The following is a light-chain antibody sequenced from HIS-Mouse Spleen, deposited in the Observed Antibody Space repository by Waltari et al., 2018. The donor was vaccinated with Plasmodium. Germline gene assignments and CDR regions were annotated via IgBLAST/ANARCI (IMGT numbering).Light chain of an antibody. Sequence: QSALTQPASVSGSPGQSITISCPGTISDVGGYNYVSWYQQHPGKAPKLMIYAVSNRPSGVSNRFSGSKSGNTASLTISGLQAEDEADYYCSSYTSSSTLWVFGGGTKLTVL. CDR1: ISDVGGYNY. V-gene: IGLV2-14*03. CDR2: AVS. CDR3: SSYTSSSTLWV. J-gene: IGLJ3*02.